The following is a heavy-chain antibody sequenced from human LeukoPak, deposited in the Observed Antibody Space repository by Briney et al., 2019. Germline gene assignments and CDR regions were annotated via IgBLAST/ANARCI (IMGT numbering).Heavy chain of an antibody. D-gene: IGHD1-26*01. V-gene: IGHV4-59*05. Sequence: SETLSLTCTVSGGSISSYYWSWIRQPAGKGLEWIGSIYYSGSTYYNPSLKSRVTISVDTSKNQFSLKLSSVTAADTAVYYCARPGGSYYRRGAFDIWGQGTMVTVSS. CDR3: ARPGGSYYRRGAFDI. CDR2: IYYSGST. CDR1: GGSISSYY. J-gene: IGHJ3*02.